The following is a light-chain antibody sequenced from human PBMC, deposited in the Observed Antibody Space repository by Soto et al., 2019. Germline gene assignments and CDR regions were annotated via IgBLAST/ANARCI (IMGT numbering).Light chain of an antibody. CDR3: QQYNSFSRT. Sequence: DIQMTQSPSTLSASVGDRVTITCRASQSISSWLAWYQQKPGKAPKLLICKASSLESGVPSSFSGSGSGTEFTLTISSLQPDDFPTYYCQQYNSFSRTFGQGTKVEI. J-gene: IGKJ1*01. CDR1: QSISSW. CDR2: KAS. V-gene: IGKV1-5*03.